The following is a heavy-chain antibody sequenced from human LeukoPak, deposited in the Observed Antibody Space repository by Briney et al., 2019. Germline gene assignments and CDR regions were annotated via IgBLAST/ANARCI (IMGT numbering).Heavy chain of an antibody. V-gene: IGHV3-23*01. J-gene: IGHJ4*02. Sequence: GGSLRLSCAASGFTFSSYGMSWVRQAPGKGLEWVSTFTGSGGSSFYADSVKGRFTISRDNSKSTLYLQMNSLRAEDTAVYYCASSFFNGYSYGFDYWGQGTLVTVSS. CDR1: GFTFSSYG. D-gene: IGHD5-18*01. CDR2: FTGSGGSS. CDR3: ASSFFNGYSYGFDY.